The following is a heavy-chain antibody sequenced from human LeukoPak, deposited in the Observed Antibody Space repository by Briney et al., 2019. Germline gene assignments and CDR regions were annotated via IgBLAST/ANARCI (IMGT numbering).Heavy chain of an antibody. CDR2: ISYTGTYI. J-gene: IGHJ4*02. Sequence: GGSLRLSCAASGFTFSSYAMNWVRQAPGKGLEWVSSISYTGTYIYYADSVKGRFTISRDNAQNSLYLQMNSLRAEDTAIYYCVRDRGTYRPIGYWGQGTLVTVSS. V-gene: IGHV3-21*04. CDR1: GFTFSSYA. D-gene: IGHD1-26*01. CDR3: VRDRGTYRPIGY.